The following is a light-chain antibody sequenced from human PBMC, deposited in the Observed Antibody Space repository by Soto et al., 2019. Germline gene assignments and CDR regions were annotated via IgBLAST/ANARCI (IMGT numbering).Light chain of an antibody. J-gene: IGKJ1*01. CDR2: GES. CDR3: KRCGSSLWS. Sequence: PGEIATLACRASQSVSSSYLAWYQQKTGQDPRIIIYGESSRATGIQDRLSGSGSGTDFTLIIRRMESEDFAVYYCKRCGSSLWSLGPGHKVDIK. V-gene: IGKV3-20*01. CDR1: QSVSSSY.